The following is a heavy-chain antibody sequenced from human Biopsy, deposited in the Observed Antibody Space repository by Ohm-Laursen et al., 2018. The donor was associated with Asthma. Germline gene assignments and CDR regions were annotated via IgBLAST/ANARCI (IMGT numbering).Heavy chain of an antibody. J-gene: IGHJ6*02. V-gene: IGHV4-30-4*01. CDR2: VFWSGST. CDR3: ARVVSYGDIYFGIDV. Sequence: SQTPSLTCRVSGGYTGSSDYHWAWIRQAPGKGLEWIGFVFWSGSTHYSRSLERRVSISIDTATNEFSMKLWSVTPADTAVYFCARVVSYGDIYFGIDVWGPGNTVVVS. D-gene: IGHD4-17*01. CDR1: GGYTGSSDYH.